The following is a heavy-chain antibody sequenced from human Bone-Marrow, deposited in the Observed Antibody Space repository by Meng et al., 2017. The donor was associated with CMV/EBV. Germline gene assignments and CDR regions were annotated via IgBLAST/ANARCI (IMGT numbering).Heavy chain of an antibody. CDR3: ARDYDFWSGYYERRGDGMDV. V-gene: IGHV3-23*03. Sequence: ETLSLTCTVSGYSISSGYYWGWMRQPPGKGLEGVSVIYSGGSSTYYADSVKGRLTISRDNSKNTLYLQMNSLRAEDTAVYYCARDYDFWSGYYERRGDGMDVWGQGTTVTVSS. J-gene: IGHJ6*02. CDR1: GYSISSGYY. CDR2: IYSGGSST. D-gene: IGHD3-3*01.